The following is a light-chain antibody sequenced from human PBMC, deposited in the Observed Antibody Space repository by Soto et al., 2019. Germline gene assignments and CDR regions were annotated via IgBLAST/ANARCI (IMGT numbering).Light chain of an antibody. Sequence: DIQMTQSPSSLSASVGDRVTITCQASQDITNFLNWYQKKPGQAPKLLIYDASSLQTGVPSRFSGSGSGTDFSFTISSLQPEDIATYYCQQFDDVPYSFGQGTKVAIK. CDR1: QDITNF. CDR2: DAS. J-gene: IGKJ2*03. CDR3: QQFDDVPYS. V-gene: IGKV1-33*01.